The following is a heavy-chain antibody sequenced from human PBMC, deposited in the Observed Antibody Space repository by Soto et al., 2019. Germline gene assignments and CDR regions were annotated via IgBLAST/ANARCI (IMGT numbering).Heavy chain of an antibody. CDR3: ARDYPHMYCSGGSCYSGEFDY. J-gene: IGHJ4*02. CDR1: GYTFTSYG. V-gene: IGHV1-18*01. D-gene: IGHD2-15*01. Sequence: QVQLVQSGAEVKKPGASVKVSCKASGYTFTSYGISWVRQAPGQGLEWMGWISAYNGNTNYAQKLQGRVTMTTDTSTSNAYMELRSLRSDATAVYYCARDYPHMYCSGGSCYSGEFDYWGQGTLVTVSS. CDR2: ISAYNGNT.